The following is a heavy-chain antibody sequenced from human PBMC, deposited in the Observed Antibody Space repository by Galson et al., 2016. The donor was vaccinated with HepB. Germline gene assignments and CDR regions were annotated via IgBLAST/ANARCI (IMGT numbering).Heavy chain of an antibody. CDR1: GFSVSQNY. CDR2: IYSGNNA. V-gene: IGHV3-53*01. Sequence: SLRLSCAVSGFSVSQNYMTWVRQAPGKGLEWLSVIYSGNNAYYADSVKGRFTISRDNFRDTLHLQINSLRAEDTAVYYCARAGSRVGFYLRFGFVDSWGQGTLVTVSS. D-gene: IGHD3-10*01. CDR3: ARAGSRVGFYLRFGFVDS. J-gene: IGHJ4*02.